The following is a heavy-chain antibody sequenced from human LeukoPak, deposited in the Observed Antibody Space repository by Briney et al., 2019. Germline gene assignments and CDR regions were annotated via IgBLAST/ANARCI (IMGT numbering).Heavy chain of an antibody. D-gene: IGHD2-2*01. CDR3: ARRRGVVPVVRVRPYGMDV. V-gene: IGHV1-8*01. CDR1: GYTFTSYE. Sequence: ASVKVSCKASGYTFTSYEINCVRQATGQGLEWMGWMNPNSGNTGYAQKFQGRVTMTRNTSISTAYMELSSLRSEDTAVYYCARRRGVVPVVRVRPYGMDVWGQGTTVTVSS. CDR2: MNPNSGNT. J-gene: IGHJ6*02.